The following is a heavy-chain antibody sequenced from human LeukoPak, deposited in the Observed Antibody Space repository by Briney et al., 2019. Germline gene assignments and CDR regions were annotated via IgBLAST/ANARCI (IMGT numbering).Heavy chain of an antibody. D-gene: IGHD5-12*01. Sequence: ASVKVSCKASEYTFTSYDINWVRQATGQGLEWMGWMNPNSGDTGYAQKFQGRVTMTRNTSISTAYMELSSLTFEDTAVYYCARGRHPGPTWISEYWGQGTLVTVSS. CDR3: ARGRHPGPTWISEY. CDR2: MNPNSGDT. J-gene: IGHJ4*02. CDR1: EYTFTSYD. V-gene: IGHV1-8*01.